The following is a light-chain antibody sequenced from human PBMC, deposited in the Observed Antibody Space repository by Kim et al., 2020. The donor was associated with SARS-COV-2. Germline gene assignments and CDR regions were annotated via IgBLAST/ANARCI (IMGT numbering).Light chain of an antibody. J-gene: IGLJ1*01. V-gene: IGLV2-14*03. CDR3: SSYTSSSTPYV. CDR2: DVS. Sequence: QSITISCTGTSSDVGGYNYVSWYQQHPGKAPKLMIYDVSNRPSGVSNRFSGSKSGNTASLTISGLQTEDEADYYCSSYTSSSTPYVFGTGTKVTVL. CDR1: SSDVGGYNY.